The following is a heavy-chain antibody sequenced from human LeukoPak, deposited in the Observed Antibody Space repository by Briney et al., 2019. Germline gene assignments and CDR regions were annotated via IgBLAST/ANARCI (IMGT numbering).Heavy chain of an antibody. D-gene: IGHD3-16*01. CDR2: INPNGST. CDR3: ARGGGNYYMDV. CDR1: GGSFRGYY. Sequence: PSETLSLTCAVYGGSFRGYYWSWIRPPPGKGLVWIWEINPNGSTDHNPSLSRRVTISVDTSKNQFSLTLRSVTDADTAVYYCARGGGNYYMDVWAKGTTVTVSS. J-gene: IGHJ6*03. V-gene: IGHV4-34*01.